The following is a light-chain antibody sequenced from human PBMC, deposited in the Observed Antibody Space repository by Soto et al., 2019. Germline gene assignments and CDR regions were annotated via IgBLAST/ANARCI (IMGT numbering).Light chain of an antibody. CDR3: CSYGGSRPYV. J-gene: IGLJ1*01. Sequence: QRVLTHPAPVSESPGQSITLTCSGTDNDIGQNNLVSWYQQCPGTAPKVIIFEVSSRPLGVSSRFSGSKSGNTASLTISALQAEDEADYYCCSYGGSRPYVFGTGTKVTVL. V-gene: IGLV2-23*02. CDR2: EVS. CDR1: DNDIGQNNL.